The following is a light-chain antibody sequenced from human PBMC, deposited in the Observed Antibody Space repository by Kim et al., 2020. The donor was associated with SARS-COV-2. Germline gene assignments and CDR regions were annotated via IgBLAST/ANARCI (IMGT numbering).Light chain of an antibody. J-gene: IGLJ3*02. CDR1: KLGDKY. CDR2: QDN. CDR3: QAWDSSTVV. Sequence: SYELTQPPSVSVSPGQTASITRSGDKLGDKYACWYQQKPGQSPVLVIYQDNKRPSGIPERFSGSNSGNTATLTISGTQAMDEADYYCQAWDSSTVVFGGG. V-gene: IGLV3-1*01.